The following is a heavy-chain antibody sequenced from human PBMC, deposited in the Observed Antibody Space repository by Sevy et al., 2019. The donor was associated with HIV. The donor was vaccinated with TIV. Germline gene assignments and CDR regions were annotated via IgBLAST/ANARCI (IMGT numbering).Heavy chain of an antibody. CDR1: GGSFSGYY. CDR2: INHSGST. Sequence: SETLSLTCAVYGGSFSGYYRSWIRQPPGKGLEWIGEINHSGSTNYNPSLKSRVMISVDTSKNQFSLKLSSVTAADTAVYYCARADIAAACAPFDPWGQGTLVTVSS. CDR3: ARADIAAACAPFDP. V-gene: IGHV4-34*01. D-gene: IGHD6-13*01. J-gene: IGHJ5*02.